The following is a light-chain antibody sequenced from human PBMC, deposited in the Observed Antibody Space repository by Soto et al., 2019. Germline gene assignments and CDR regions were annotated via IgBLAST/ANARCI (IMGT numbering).Light chain of an antibody. CDR3: QVWDSSSDHVV. J-gene: IGLJ2*01. CDR2: DDS. CDR1: NIGRKS. V-gene: IGLV3-21*02. Sequence: SYELTQPPSVSVAPGQTARITCGGNNIGRKSVHWYQQKPGQAPVLVVYDDSDRPSGIPERFSGSNSGNTATLTISRVEDGDEADYYCQVWDSSSDHVVFGGGTKLTVL.